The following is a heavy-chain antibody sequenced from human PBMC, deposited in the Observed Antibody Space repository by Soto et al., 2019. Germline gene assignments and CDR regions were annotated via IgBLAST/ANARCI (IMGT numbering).Heavy chain of an antibody. Sequence: EVQLVETGGGLIQPGGSLRLSCAASGFTVSSNYLSWVRQAPGKGLEWVSVIYTGGTTYYADSVKGRFTISRDNSKNTVYLEMNSLRAEDTALYSCARTSTSLYYGMDVW. CDR1: GFTVSSNY. V-gene: IGHV3-53*02. CDR2: IYTGGTT. J-gene: IGHJ6*01. CDR3: ARTSTSLYYGMDV.